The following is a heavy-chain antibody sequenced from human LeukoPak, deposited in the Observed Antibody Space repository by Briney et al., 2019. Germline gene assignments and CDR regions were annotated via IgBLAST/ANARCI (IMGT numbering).Heavy chain of an antibody. Sequence: PGGSLRRSCAASGFTFSSYSMNWVRQAPGKGLEWVSSISSSSSYIYYADSVKGRFTISRDNAKNSLYLQMNSLRAEDTAVYYCARDQMRPNYDFWSGPWGRAYYFDYWGQGTLVTVSS. D-gene: IGHD3-3*01. CDR3: ARDQMRPNYDFWSGPWGRAYYFDY. V-gene: IGHV3-21*01. CDR2: ISSSSSYI. J-gene: IGHJ4*02. CDR1: GFTFSSYS.